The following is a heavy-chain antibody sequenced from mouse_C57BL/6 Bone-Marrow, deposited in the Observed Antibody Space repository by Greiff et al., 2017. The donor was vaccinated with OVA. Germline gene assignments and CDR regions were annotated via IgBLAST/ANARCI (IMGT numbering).Heavy chain of an antibody. Sequence: QVQLKESGPELVKPGASVKISCKASGYAFSSSWMNWVKQRPGKGLEWIGRISPGDGDTNYNGKFQGKATLTADKSSSTAYRQLSSLTAEDSAVYCCAIGGTAPDYWGQGTTLTVSS. CDR2: ISPGDGDT. V-gene: IGHV1-82*01. D-gene: IGHD3-3*01. J-gene: IGHJ2*01. CDR3: AIGGTAPDY. CDR1: GYAFSSSW.